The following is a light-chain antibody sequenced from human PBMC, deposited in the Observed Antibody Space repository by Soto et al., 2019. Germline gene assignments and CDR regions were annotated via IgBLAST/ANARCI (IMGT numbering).Light chain of an antibody. CDR3: HQVKSYPRT. Sequence: DIHLTQSASSLSASVGDRVTITFRASQAITNNLAWYQQKPGNPPRLLIYEESTLHSGVPSRFSGRKVGTQFILTIDSLQPEDFATYYCHQVKSYPRTLGGGTKV. J-gene: IGKJ4*02. CDR2: EES. CDR1: QAITNN. V-gene: IGKV1-9*01.